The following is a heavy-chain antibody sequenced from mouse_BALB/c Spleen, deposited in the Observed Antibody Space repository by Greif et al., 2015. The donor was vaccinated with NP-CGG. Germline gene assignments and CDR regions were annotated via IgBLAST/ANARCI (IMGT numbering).Heavy chain of an antibody. D-gene: IGHD1-1*01. CDR2: ILPGSGST. CDR3: ARWGFYYGSLYAMDY. V-gene: IGHV1-9*01. J-gene: IGHJ4*01. CDR1: GYTFSSYW. Sequence: QVQLQQSGAELMKPGASVKISCKATGYTFSSYWIEWVKQRPGHGLEWIGEILPGSGSTNYNEKFKGKATFTADTSSNTAYMQLSSLTSEDSAAYYCARWGFYYGSLYAMDYWGQGTSVTVSS.